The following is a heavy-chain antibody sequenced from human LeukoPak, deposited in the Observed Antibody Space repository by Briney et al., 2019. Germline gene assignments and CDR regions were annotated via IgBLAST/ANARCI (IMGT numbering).Heavy chain of an antibody. CDR3: AREFVTHYDSSGYRDAFDI. CDR2: INPSGGST. Sequence: ASVKVSCKASGYTFTSYYMHWVRQAPGQGLEWMGIINPSGGSTTYAQKFQGRVTMTRDTSTSTVYMELNSLRPEDTAVYYCAREFVTHYDSSGYRDAFDIWGQGTMVTVSS. J-gene: IGHJ3*02. D-gene: IGHD3-22*01. CDR1: GYTFTSYY. V-gene: IGHV1-46*01.